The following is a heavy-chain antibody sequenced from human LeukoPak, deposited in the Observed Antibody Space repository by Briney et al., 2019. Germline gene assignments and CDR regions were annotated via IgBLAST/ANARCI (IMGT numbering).Heavy chain of an antibody. V-gene: IGHV3-21*01. Sequence: GGSLRLSCAASGFTFSSYSMNWVRQAPGKGLEWVSSISSSSSYIHYADSVKGRFTISRDNAKNSLYLQMNSLRAEDTAVYYCARDRSSSEFDYWGQGTLVTVSS. D-gene: IGHD6-6*01. CDR2: ISSSSSYI. J-gene: IGHJ4*02. CDR3: ARDRSSSEFDY. CDR1: GFTFSSYS.